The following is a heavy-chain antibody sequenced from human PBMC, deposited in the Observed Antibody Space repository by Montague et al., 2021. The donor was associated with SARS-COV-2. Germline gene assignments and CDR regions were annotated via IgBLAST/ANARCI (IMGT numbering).Heavy chain of an antibody. CDR2: IFYTGSA. CDR1: SDSASSGKYF. J-gene: IGHJ4*02. CDR3: ARVGNYLGVY. V-gene: IGHV4-61*01. Sequence: SETLSLTCTVSSDSASSGKYFWTWIRQPPGKGLEWIGYIFYTGSANYNPSLKSRVTISVDTSNNQFSLKLKSMSAADTAVYYCARVGNYLGVYWGQGILATVSS. D-gene: IGHD3-10*01.